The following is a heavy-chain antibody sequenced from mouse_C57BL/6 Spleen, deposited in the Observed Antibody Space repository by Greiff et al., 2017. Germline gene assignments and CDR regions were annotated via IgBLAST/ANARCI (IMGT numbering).Heavy chain of an antibody. V-gene: IGHV2-4*01. CDR1: GFSLTSYG. CDR3: AKTHYYGSSYVAY. D-gene: IGHD1-1*01. Sequence: VKLMESGPGLVQPSQSLSITCTVSGFSLTSYGVHWVRQPPGKGLEWLGVIWSGGSTDYNAAFISRLSISKDNSKSQVFFKMNSLQADDTAIYYCAKTHYYGSSYVAYWGQGTLVTVSA. J-gene: IGHJ3*01. CDR2: IWSGGST.